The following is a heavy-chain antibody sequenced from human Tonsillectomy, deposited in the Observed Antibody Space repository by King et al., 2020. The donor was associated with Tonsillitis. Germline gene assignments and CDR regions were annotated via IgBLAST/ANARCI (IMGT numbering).Heavy chain of an antibody. D-gene: IGHD3-3*01. CDR2: IYSDGST. J-gene: IGHJ3*02. CDR1: GFTVSSNY. V-gene: IGHV3-53*04. CDR3: ARALRFLEWPDAFDI. Sequence: VQLVESGGGLVQPGGSLRLSCAASGFTVSSNYMNWVRQAPGKGLEWVSVIYSDGSTYYTDSVKGRFTISRHNSKNTLYLQMNSLRGEDTAVYYCARALRFLEWPDAFDIWGQGTTVTVSS.